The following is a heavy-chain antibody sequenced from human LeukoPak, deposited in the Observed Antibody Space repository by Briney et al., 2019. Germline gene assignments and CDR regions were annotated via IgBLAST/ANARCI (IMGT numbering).Heavy chain of an antibody. CDR3: ARGRYSSGWYTGVNY. V-gene: IGHV4-34*01. J-gene: IGHJ4*02. CDR1: GGSFSGYY. D-gene: IGHD6-19*01. Sequence: PSETLSLTCAVYGGSFSGYYWSWIRQPRGKGLEWIGEINHSGSTNYNPSLKSRVTISVDTSKNQFSLKLSSVTAADTAVYYCARGRYSSGWYTGVNYWGQGTLVTVSS. CDR2: INHSGST.